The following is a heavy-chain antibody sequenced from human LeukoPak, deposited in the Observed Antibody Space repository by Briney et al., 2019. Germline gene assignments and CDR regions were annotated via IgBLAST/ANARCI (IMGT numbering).Heavy chain of an antibody. CDR2: IKPYSGDT. CDR1: GYTFTGYH. J-gene: IGHJ4*02. CDR3: ARDQGSLTRSWYTGY. Sequence: GASVKVSCKASGYTFTGYHIHWVRQAPGQGLEWMGRIKPYSGDTNFAQKFQGRVTMTRDTSITTAYMDLSSLTPDDTAVYFCARDQGSLTRSWYTGYWGQGTQVTVSS. D-gene: IGHD6-13*01. V-gene: IGHV1-2*06.